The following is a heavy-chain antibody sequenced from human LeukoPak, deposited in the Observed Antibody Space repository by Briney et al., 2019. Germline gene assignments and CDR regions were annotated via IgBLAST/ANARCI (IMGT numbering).Heavy chain of an antibody. Sequence: SETLSLTCTVSGGSITNYYWSRIRQPAGKGLEWIGRIHSSGSTNYNPSLRSRVIMSVDASKNQLFLSLTSVTAADTALYYCARGIATITQDSFDIWGLGTMVTVSS. CDR3: ARGIATITQDSFDI. J-gene: IGHJ3*02. V-gene: IGHV4-4*07. CDR2: IHSSGST. D-gene: IGHD2-21*01. CDR1: GGSITNYY.